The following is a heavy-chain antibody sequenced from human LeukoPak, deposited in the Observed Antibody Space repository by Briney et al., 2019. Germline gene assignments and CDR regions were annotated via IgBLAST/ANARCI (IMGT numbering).Heavy chain of an antibody. CDR2: IDPSGGST. CDR3: ARALFGLGAD. CDR1: GYTFTGYY. V-gene: IGHV1-46*01. J-gene: IGHJ4*02. D-gene: IGHD3-10*01. Sequence: GASVKVSCKASGYTFTGYYIHWVRQAPGQGLEWMGLIDPSGGSTRYAQKFQGRVTMTRDTSTSTVFLEVSSLKSEDTAVYYCARALFGLGADWGQGTLVTVSS.